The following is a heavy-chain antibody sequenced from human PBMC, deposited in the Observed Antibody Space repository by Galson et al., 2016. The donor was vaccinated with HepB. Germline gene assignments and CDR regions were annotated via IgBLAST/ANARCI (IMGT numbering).Heavy chain of an antibody. CDR3: ARDRREGYDFWSGTFGFDP. V-gene: IGHV3-33*01. D-gene: IGHD3-3*01. Sequence: SLRLSCAASGFTFSISGMHWVRQAPGKGLEWVAVIWYDGNNKYYEDSMKGRFTISRDNSKNTLYLQLNSLRVEDTAVYNCARDRREGYDFWSGTFGFDPWGQGTLVTVSS. J-gene: IGHJ5*02. CDR2: IWYDGNNK. CDR1: GFTFSISG.